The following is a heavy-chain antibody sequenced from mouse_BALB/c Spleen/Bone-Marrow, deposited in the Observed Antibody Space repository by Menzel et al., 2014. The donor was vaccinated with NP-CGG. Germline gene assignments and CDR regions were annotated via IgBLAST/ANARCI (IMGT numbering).Heavy chain of an antibody. V-gene: IGHV1-69*02. CDR3: TRDGSPFAY. Sequence: QVQLKESGAELVRPGASVKLSCKASGYTFTSYWINWVKQGPGQGLEWIGNIYPSDSYTNYNQKFKDKATLTVDKSSGTAYMQLSSPTSEDSAVYYCTRDGSPFAYWGQGTLVTVSA. J-gene: IGHJ3*01. CDR1: GYTFTSYW. D-gene: IGHD2-3*01. CDR2: IYPSDSYT.